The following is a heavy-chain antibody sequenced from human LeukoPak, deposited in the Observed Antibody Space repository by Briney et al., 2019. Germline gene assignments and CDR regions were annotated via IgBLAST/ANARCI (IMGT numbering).Heavy chain of an antibody. CDR1: GGSISSSSYY. Sequence: SETLSLTCTVSGGSISSSSYYWGWIRQPPGKGLEWIGSIYYSGSTYYNPSLKSRVTISVDTSKSQFSLKLSSVTAADTAVYYCARRPEYYYGSGSYSEYYFDYWGQGTLVTVSS. V-gene: IGHV4-39*01. CDR3: ARRPEYYYGSGSYSEYYFDY. D-gene: IGHD3-10*01. CDR2: IYYSGST. J-gene: IGHJ4*02.